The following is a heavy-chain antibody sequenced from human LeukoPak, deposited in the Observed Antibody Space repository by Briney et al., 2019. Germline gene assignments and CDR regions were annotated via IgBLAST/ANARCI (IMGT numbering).Heavy chain of an antibody. CDR3: ARARYSGYEIDY. J-gene: IGHJ4*02. CDR2: IYYSGST. CDR1: GGSISSSSYY. V-gene: IGHV4-39*07. Sequence: PSETLSLTCTVSGGSISSSSYYWGWIRQPPGKGLEWIGSIYYSGSTYYNPSLKSRVTISVDTSKNQFSLKLSSVTAADTAVYYCARARYSGYEIDYWGQGTLVTVSS. D-gene: IGHD5-12*01.